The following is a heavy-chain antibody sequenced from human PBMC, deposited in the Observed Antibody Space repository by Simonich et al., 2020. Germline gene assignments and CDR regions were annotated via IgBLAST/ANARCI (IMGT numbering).Heavy chain of an antibody. D-gene: IGHD6-13*01. Sequence: QVQLQESGPGLVKPSETLSLTCAVSGYSISSGYYWGWFRQPPGKGLVWIGSIYYSGTTYYNPSLKSRVTISVDTSKNQFSLKLSSVTAADTAVYYCARVGYSNYYYYGMDVWGQGTTVTVSS. CDR1: GYSISSGYY. V-gene: IGHV4-38-2*01. J-gene: IGHJ6*02. CDR2: IYYSGTT. CDR3: ARVGYSNYYYYGMDV.